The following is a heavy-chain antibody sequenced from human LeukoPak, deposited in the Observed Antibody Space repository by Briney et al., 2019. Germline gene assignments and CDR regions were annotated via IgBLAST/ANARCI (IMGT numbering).Heavy chain of an antibody. Sequence: GGSLRLSCAASGFTFSSYSMNWVRQAQGKGLEWVSSISSSSSYIYYADSVKGRFTISRDNAKNSLYLQMNSLRAEDTAVYYCARGGRDGYNLYFDYWGQGTLVTVSS. V-gene: IGHV3-21*01. CDR3: ARGGRDGYNLYFDY. CDR2: ISSSSSYI. D-gene: IGHD5-24*01. J-gene: IGHJ4*02. CDR1: GFTFSSYS.